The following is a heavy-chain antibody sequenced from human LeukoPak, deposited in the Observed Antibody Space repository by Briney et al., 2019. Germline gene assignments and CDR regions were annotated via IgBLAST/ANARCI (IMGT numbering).Heavy chain of an antibody. D-gene: IGHD6-25*01. CDR3: ARDRQRGV. CDR1: GYTFTSYY. CDR2: ISTYNGNT. V-gene: IGHV1-18*04. J-gene: IGHJ6*02. Sequence: GASVKVSCKASGYTFTSYYMHWVRPAPGQGLEWMGWISTYNGNTNYAQKFQGRVTMTTDTSTSTAYMELRSLRSDDTAVYYCARDRQRGVWGQGTTVTVSS.